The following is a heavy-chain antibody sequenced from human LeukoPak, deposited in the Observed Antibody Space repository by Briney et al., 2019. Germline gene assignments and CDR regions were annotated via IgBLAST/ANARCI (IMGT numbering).Heavy chain of an antibody. Sequence: EASVKVSCKASGYTFTGYYMRWVRQAPGQGLEWMGRINPNSGGANYAQKFQGRVTMTRDTSISTAYMELSRLRSDDTAVYYCAREGRLGYYYDSSGSYWFDPWAREPWSPSPQ. J-gene: IGHJ5*02. CDR1: GYTFTGYY. CDR3: AREGRLGYYYDSSGSYWFDP. CDR2: INPNSGGA. V-gene: IGHV1-2*06. D-gene: IGHD3-22*01.